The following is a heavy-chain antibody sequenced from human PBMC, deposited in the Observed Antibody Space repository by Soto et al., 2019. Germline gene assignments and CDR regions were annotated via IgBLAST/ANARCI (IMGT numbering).Heavy chain of an antibody. Sequence: AAVKVSCKASGYTFTSYGISWVRQAPGQGLEWMGWISAYNGNTNYAQKLQGRVTMTTDTSTSTAYMELRSLRSDDTAVYYCARDEXALYGSGSYYKPKLFDYWGQGTLVTVSS. CDR3: ARDEXALYGSGSYYKPKLFDY. V-gene: IGHV1-18*04. CDR1: GYTFTSYG. CDR2: ISAYNGNT. D-gene: IGHD3-10*01. J-gene: IGHJ4*02.